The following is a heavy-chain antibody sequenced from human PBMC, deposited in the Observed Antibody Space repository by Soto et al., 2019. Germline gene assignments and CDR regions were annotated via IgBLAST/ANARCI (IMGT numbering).Heavy chain of an antibody. V-gene: IGHV4-59*01. Sequence: SETLSLTCTVSGGSISSYYWSWIRQPPGKGLEWIGYIYYSGSTNYNPSLKSRVTISVDTSKNQFSLKLSSVTAADTAVYYCARVAYCGGDCYSNYFDYWGQGTLVTV. CDR3: ARVAYCGGDCYSNYFDY. CDR1: GGSISSYY. J-gene: IGHJ4*02. CDR2: IYYSGST. D-gene: IGHD2-21*02.